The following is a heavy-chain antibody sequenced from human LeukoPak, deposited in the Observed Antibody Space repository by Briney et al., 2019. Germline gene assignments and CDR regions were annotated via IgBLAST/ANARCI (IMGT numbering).Heavy chain of an antibody. CDR3: SREDY. CDR2: IHPNSGDT. Sequence: GASVKVSCKASGYTFTAYYLLWVRQAPGQGLEWMGWIHPNSGDTNCAQKFQGRVTMTRDTSISTAYLELNRLRSDDTAIYYCSREDYWGQGTLVTVSS. CDR1: GYTFTAYY. J-gene: IGHJ4*02. V-gene: IGHV1-2*02.